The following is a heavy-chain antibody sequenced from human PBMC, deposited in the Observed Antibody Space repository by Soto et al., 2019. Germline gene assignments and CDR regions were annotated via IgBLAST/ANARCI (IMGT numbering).Heavy chain of an antibody. CDR2: VSYSGSS. V-gene: IGHV4-59*01. CDR3: KTLVAATWAP. D-gene: IGHD6-25*01. Sequence: HPGKGPEWIGFVSYSGSSIYNPSLQSRLTISVDTSKNQFSLKLTSVTAADTAVYSCKTLVAATWAPRARGTRVPVSS. J-gene: IGHJ4*02.